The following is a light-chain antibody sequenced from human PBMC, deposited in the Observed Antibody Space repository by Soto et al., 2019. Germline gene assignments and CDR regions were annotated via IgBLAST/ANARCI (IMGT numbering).Light chain of an antibody. CDR3: QAYDYSLTASV. CDR1: SANIGAGYD. J-gene: IGLJ3*02. CDR2: GNR. V-gene: IGLV1-40*01. Sequence: QSVLTQPPSVSGAPGQRVTISCTGNSANIGAGYDVQWYQQFPGRAPNLIIFGNRNRPSGVPERFSGSKSGTSASLAITGLQAEDEADYYCQAYDYSLTASVFGGGTKVTVL.